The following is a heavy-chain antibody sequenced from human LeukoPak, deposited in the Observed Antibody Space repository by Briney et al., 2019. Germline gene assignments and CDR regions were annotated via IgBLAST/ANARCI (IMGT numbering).Heavy chain of an antibody. CDR1: GYTFTNYG. CDR3: ARDKVIASAGTPNWFDP. CDR2: ISAYDGNT. J-gene: IGHJ5*02. V-gene: IGHV1-18*01. Sequence: GASVKVSCKASGYTFTNYGISWVRQAPGQGLEWMGWISAYDGNTKYLQKFQGRVTMTTDTATSTAYMELRSLRSDDTAVYYCARDKVIASAGTPNWFDPWGQGTLVTVSS. D-gene: IGHD6-13*01.